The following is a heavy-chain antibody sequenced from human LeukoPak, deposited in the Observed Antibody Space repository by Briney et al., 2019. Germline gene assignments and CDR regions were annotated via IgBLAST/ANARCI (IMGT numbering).Heavy chain of an antibody. CDR1: GYTLTELS. CDR3: ARGELRYFDWFYYFDY. V-gene: IGHV1-24*01. D-gene: IGHD3-9*01. Sequence: ASVKVSCKVSGYTLTELSMHWVRQAPGKGLEWMGGFDPEDGETIYAQKFQGRVTMTEDTSTDTAYMELSSLRSEDTAVYYCARGELRYFDWFYYFDYWGQGTLVTVSS. CDR2: FDPEDGET. J-gene: IGHJ4*02.